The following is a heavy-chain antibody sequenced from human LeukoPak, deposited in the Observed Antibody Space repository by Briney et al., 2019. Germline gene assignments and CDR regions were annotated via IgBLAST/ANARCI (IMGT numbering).Heavy chain of an antibody. CDR3: ARGYEGGTDY. CDR1: GGSISSYY. CDR2: IYYSGST. V-gene: IGHV4-59*01. J-gene: IGHJ4*02. Sequence: SETLSLTCTVSGGSISSYYWSWIRQPPGKGLEWIGYIYYSGSTNYNPSLKSRVTISVDTSKNQFSLKLSSVTAADTAVYYCARGYEGGTDYWGQGTLVTVSS. D-gene: IGHD5-12*01.